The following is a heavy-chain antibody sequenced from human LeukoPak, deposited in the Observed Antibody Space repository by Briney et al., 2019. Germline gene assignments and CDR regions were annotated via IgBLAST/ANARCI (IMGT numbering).Heavy chain of an antibody. D-gene: IGHD5-12*01. CDR3: AKFRSGYGLGYYFDY. Sequence: SGGSLRLSCAASGFTFSSCAMSWVRQAPGKGLEWVSAISGSGGSTYYADSVKGRFTISRDNSKNTLYLQMNSLRAEDTAVYYCAKFRSGYGLGYYFDYWGQGTLVTVSS. V-gene: IGHV3-23*01. CDR1: GFTFSSCA. CDR2: ISGSGGST. J-gene: IGHJ4*02.